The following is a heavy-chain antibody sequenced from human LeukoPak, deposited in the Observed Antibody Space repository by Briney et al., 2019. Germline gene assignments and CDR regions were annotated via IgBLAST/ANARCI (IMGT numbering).Heavy chain of an antibody. Sequence: SETLSLTCTVSGGSISDYYWSWIRQPPGKGLEWIGYIYNSESTYYNPSLKSRVTISVDTSKSQFSLKLTSVTAADTAVYYCASCSGGSCYCPRGEFCAFDIWGQGTMVTVSS. V-gene: IGHV4-59*01. D-gene: IGHD2-15*01. CDR3: ASCSGGSCYCPRGEFCAFDI. J-gene: IGHJ3*02. CDR1: GGSISDYY. CDR2: IYNSEST.